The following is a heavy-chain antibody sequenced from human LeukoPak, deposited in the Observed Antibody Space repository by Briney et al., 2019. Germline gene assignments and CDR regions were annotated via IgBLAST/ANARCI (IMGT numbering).Heavy chain of an antibody. J-gene: IGHJ4*02. V-gene: IGHV3-48*03. CDR3: AREIRGSLYGDYYFDY. CDR2: ISSSGSTI. D-gene: IGHD4-17*01. Sequence: GGSLRLSCAASGFTFSSYEMNWVRQAPGKGLEWVSYISSSGSTIYYADSVKGRFTISRDNAKNSLYLQMNSLRDEDTAVYYCAREIRGSLYGDYYFDYWGQGTLVTVSS. CDR1: GFTFSSYE.